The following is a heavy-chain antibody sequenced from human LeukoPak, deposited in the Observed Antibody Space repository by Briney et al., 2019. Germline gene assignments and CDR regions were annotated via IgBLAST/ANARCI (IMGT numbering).Heavy chain of an antibody. J-gene: IGHJ5*02. CDR3: ATDHSMANTAWWFDP. CDR2: MNPNSGNT. D-gene: IGHD5-24*01. CDR1: GYTFSNYG. Sequence: ASVKVSCKASGYTFSNYGITWVRQAPGQGREWMGWMNPNSGNTGYAQKFQGRITMSRDTSTSTVYMELSSLRSEDTAFYYCATDHSMANTAWWFDPWGQGTLVTVSS. V-gene: IGHV1-8*02.